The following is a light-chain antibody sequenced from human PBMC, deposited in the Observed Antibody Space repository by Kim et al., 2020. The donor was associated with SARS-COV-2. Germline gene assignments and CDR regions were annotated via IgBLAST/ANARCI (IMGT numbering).Light chain of an antibody. Sequence: QKVTISCSGSSSNIGNNYVSWYQQLSGTAPKLLIYDNNKRPSGIPDRFSGSKSGTSATLGITGLQTGDEADYYCGTWDSSLSAHYVFGTGTKVTVL. CDR3: GTWDSSLSAHYV. J-gene: IGLJ1*01. CDR2: DNN. CDR1: SSNIGNNY. V-gene: IGLV1-51*01.